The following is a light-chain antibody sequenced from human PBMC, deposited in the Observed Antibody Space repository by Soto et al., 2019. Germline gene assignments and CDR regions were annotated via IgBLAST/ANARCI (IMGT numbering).Light chain of an antibody. CDR3: QQYHNWPRT. CDR1: QSISSN. CDR2: GAS. J-gene: IGKJ2*01. Sequence: EIVMTQSPATLSVSPGERATLSCRASQSISSNLAWYQQKPGQAPRLLMYGASTRATGIPTRFTGSGSGTEFTLTISSLQSEDFAVYYCQQYHNWPRTFGQGTKLEIK. V-gene: IGKV3-15*01.